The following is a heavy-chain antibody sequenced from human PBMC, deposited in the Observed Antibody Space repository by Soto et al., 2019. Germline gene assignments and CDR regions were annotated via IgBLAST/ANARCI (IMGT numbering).Heavy chain of an antibody. CDR2: INAGNGNT. D-gene: IGHD4-17*01. CDR1: GYTFTSYA. CDR3: ARDPVPDGDSEYWFDP. J-gene: IGHJ5*02. V-gene: IGHV1-3*01. Sequence: QVQLVQSGAEVKKPGASVKVSCKASGYTFTSYAMHWVRQAPGQRLEWMGWINAGNGNTQYSQKVQGRGTITRDTSASTAYMELSSLRSEDTAVYYCARDPVPDGDSEYWFDPWGQGTLVTVSS.